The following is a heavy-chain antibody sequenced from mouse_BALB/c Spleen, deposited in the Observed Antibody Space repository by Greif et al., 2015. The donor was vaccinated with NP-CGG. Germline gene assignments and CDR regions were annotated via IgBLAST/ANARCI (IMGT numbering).Heavy chain of an antibody. CDR3: TRYGGLDHFYAMDY. J-gene: IGHJ4*01. CDR2: INPSNGGT. CDR1: GYTFTSYY. Sequence: VQLQQSGAELVKPGALVKLSCKASGYTFTSYYMYWVKQRPGQGLEWIGGINPSNGGTNFNEKFKSKATLTVDKSSSTAYMQLSSLTSEDSAVYYCTRYGGLDHFYAMDYWGQGTSVTVSS. V-gene: IGHV1S81*02. D-gene: IGHD1-1*02.